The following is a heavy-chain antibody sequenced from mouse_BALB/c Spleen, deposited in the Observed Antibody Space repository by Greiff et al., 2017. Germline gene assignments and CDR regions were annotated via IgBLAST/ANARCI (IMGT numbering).Heavy chain of an antibody. Sequence: EVKLVESGPGLVKPSQSLSLTCTVTGYSITSDYAWNWIRQFPGNKLEWMGYISYSGSTSYNPSLKSRISITRDTSKNQFFLQLNSVTTEDTATYYCARGGYGNYGYFDVWGAGTTVTVSS. J-gene: IGHJ1*01. D-gene: IGHD2-10*02. CDR3: ARGGYGNYGYFDV. CDR2: ISYSGST. V-gene: IGHV3-2*02. CDR1: GYSITSDYA.